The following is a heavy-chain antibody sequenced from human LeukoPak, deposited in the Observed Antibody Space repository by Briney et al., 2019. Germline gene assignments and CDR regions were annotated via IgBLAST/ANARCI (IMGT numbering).Heavy chain of an antibody. V-gene: IGHV5-51*01. D-gene: IGHD2-2*02. J-gene: IGHJ6*02. CDR3: ARFGIRGCFINAKCYTSFLYYGMDV. Sequence: GESLKISCKGSGYSFLDYWIGWVRQMPGKGPELMGLIFPHDSDIKYSPSFQGQVTISVDKSISSAYVQWGSLKASDTAMYCCARFGIRGCFINAKCYTSFLYYGMDVWGQGTTVTVSS. CDR2: IFPHDSDI. CDR1: GYSFLDYW.